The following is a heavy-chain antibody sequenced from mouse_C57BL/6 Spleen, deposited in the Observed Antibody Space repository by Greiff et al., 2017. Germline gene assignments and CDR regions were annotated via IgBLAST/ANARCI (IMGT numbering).Heavy chain of an antibody. CDR1: GYTFTSYW. V-gene: IGHV1-55*01. CDR2: IYPGSGST. CDR3: ARRGIYYYGSSPYYDAMDY. D-gene: IGHD1-1*01. Sequence: QVQLQQPGAELVKPGASVKMSCKASGYTFTSYWITWVKQRPGQGLEWIGDIYPGSGSTNYNEQFKSKATLTVDTSSSTAYMQLSSLTSEDSAVYYCARRGIYYYGSSPYYDAMDYWGQGTSVTVSS. J-gene: IGHJ4*01.